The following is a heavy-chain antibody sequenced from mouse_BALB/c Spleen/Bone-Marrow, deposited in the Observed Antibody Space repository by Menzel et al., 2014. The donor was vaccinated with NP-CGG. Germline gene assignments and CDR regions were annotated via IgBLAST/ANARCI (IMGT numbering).Heavy chain of an antibody. CDR1: GFSLXGYG. V-gene: IGHV2-6-7*01. CDR3: ASSTMITTGFAY. Sequence: QVQLKESGPGLVAPSQSLSITCTVSGFSLXGYGLNWVRQPPGKGLEWLGMIWGDGSTDYNSALKSRLSISKDNSKSQVFLKMNSLQTDDTAGYYCASSTMITTGFAYWGQGTLVTVSA. J-gene: IGHJ3*01. CDR2: IWGDGST. D-gene: IGHD2-4*01.